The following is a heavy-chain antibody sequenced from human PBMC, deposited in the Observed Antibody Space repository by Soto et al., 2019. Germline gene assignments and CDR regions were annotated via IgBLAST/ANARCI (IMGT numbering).Heavy chain of an antibody. D-gene: IGHD3-10*01. V-gene: IGHV4-4*07. CDR3: AREGWNYDGSDYYFDY. Sequence: QVQLQESGPGLVKPSETLSLTCTVSGGSISSYYWSWIRQPAGKGLEWIGRMYIGGSTNYNPSLMSRVTMSLATSKSQFSLNLRSVTAADTAVYYCAREGWNYDGSDYYFDYWGQGALVNVSS. J-gene: IGHJ4*02. CDR1: GGSISSYY. CDR2: MYIGGST.